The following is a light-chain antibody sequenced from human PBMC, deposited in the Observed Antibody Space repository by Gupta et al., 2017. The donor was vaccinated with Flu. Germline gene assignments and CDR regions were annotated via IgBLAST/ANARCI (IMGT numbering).Light chain of an antibody. CDR1: QSITGW. CDR3: QQYDSNTGT. Sequence: PSTLSASVGDRVTITCRGSQSITGWLAWYQQKPGKAPKLLFYKASSLESGVPSRFSGSGSGTEFTLTISSLQPDDFATYYYQQYDSNTGTFGQGTKLEIK. V-gene: IGKV1-5*03. J-gene: IGKJ1*01. CDR2: KAS.